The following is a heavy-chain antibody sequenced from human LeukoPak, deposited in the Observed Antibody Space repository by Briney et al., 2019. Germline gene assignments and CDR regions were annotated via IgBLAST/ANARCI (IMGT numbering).Heavy chain of an antibody. Sequence: SETLSLTCTVSGGSISSYYWSWIRQPPGKGLEWIGYVYYSGSTNYNPSLKSRVTISVDTSKKQLSLKLSSVTAADTAVYYCARVYYSSSYDYWYFDLWGRGTLVTVSS. CDR3: ARVYYSSSYDYWYFDL. D-gene: IGHD6-13*01. CDR1: GGSISSYY. V-gene: IGHV4-59*01. CDR2: VYYSGST. J-gene: IGHJ2*01.